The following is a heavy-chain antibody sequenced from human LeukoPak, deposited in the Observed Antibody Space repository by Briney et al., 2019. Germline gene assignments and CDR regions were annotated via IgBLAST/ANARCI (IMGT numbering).Heavy chain of an antibody. Sequence: GGSLRLSCAASGFTFSSYSMNWVRQAPGKGLEWVSSISSSSSYIYYADSVKGRFTISRDNAKNSLYLQMNSLRAEDTAVYYCASYYYDSSGYYTPFFGYWGQGTLVTVSS. J-gene: IGHJ4*02. CDR1: GFTFSSYS. D-gene: IGHD3-22*01. CDR2: ISSSSSYI. CDR3: ASYYYDSSGYYTPFFGY. V-gene: IGHV3-21*01.